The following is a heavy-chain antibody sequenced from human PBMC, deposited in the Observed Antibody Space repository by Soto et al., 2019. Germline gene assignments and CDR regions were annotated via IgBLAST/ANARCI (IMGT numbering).Heavy chain of an antibody. D-gene: IGHD6-13*01. J-gene: IGHJ4*02. CDR2: IKQDGSEK. V-gene: IGHV3-7*05. CDR1: GFTLSDYW. CDR3: TRAIAAADSY. Sequence: GGSLRLSCAASGFTLSDYWMSWVRQAPGKGLEWVANIKQDGSEKYYVDSVKGRFTISRDNAKNSLYLQMNRLRAEDTAVYYCTRAIAAADSYWGQGTQVTVSS.